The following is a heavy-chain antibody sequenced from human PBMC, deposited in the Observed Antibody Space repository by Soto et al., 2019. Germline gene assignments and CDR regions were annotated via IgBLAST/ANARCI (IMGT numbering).Heavy chain of an antibody. D-gene: IGHD3-10*01. CDR3: AIDRGEWLYYYYGMDV. CDR1: GFTLSGYA. J-gene: IGHJ6*02. CDR2: ISSNGVGT. V-gene: IGHV3-64*01. Sequence: GGSLRLSCAASGFTLSGYAMDWVRQAPGKGLEYVSGISSNGVGTYYANSVQGRFTIPRDNSKSTVYLQMGSLRPEDMAVYYCAIDRGEWLYYYYGMDVWGQGTTVTVSS.